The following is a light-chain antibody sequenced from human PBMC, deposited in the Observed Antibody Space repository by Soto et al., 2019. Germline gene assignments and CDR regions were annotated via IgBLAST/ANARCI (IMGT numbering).Light chain of an antibody. CDR1: SGHSSYI. CDR3: ETWDNNILV. CDR2: LEVSGSY. J-gene: IGLJ2*01. V-gene: IGLV4-60*02. Sequence: QLVLTKSSSASASLGSSVKLTCTLSSGHSSYIIAWHQQQPGKAPRYLMKLEVSGSYNMGSGVPDRFSGSSSGADRYLTIANLQFEDEADYYCETWDNNILVFGGGTKLTVL.